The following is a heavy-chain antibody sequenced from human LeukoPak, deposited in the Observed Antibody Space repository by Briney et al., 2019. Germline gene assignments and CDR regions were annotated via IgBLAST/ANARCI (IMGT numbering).Heavy chain of an antibody. CDR1: GFTFSSYA. Sequence: PGGSLRLSCAASGFTFSSYAMTWVRQAPGKGLEWVSGISGSGGSTNYADSVKGRFTISRDNSKNTLYLQMNSLRAEDTAVYYCANGEVYFDYWGQGTLVTVSS. D-gene: IGHD4-17*01. J-gene: IGHJ4*02. CDR3: ANGEVYFDY. CDR2: ISGSGGST. V-gene: IGHV3-23*01.